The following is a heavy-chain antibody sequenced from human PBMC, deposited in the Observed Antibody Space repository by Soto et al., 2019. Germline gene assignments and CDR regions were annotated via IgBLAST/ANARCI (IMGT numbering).Heavy chain of an antibody. CDR2: SIPIVETP. Sequence: QVQLVQSGAEVKKPGSSMKVSCKASGGTFNSYDINWVRQAPGQGLEWMGGSIPIVETPKYAQKFQGRVTITADESTNTVYMGLSSLRSEDTAMYYCARLSRPNYYDTSGFFKDNWFDPWGQGTLVTVSS. V-gene: IGHV1-69*01. CDR3: ARLSRPNYYDTSGFFKDNWFDP. D-gene: IGHD3-22*01. J-gene: IGHJ5*02. CDR1: GGTFNSYD.